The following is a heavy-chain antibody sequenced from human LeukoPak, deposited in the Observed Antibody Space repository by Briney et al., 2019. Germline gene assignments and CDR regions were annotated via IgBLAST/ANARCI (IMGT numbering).Heavy chain of an antibody. CDR1: GGSFSGYY. CDR2: INHSGST. D-gene: IGHD2-2*01. V-gene: IGHV4-34*01. J-gene: IGHJ4*02. Sequence: PSETLSLTCAAHGGSFSGYYWSWIRQPPGKRLEWIGEINHSGSTNYNPSLKSRVTISVDTSKNQFSLKLSSVTAADTAVYYCARSGCSSTSCYRWYYFDYWGQGTLVTVSS. CDR3: ARSGCSSTSCYRWYYFDY.